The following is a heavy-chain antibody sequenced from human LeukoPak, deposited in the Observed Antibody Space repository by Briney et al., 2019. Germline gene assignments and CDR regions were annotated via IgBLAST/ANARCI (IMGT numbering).Heavy chain of an antibody. J-gene: IGHJ6*02. Sequence: SVKVSCKTSGGTFSSSAITWVRQAPGQGLEWMGRIIPVLNITSYAQKFQGRVTITADTSTSAVYMELSSLRSEETAVYYCARDQGLTAPPPYGLDVWGQGTTVIVSS. CDR3: ARDQGLTAPPPYGLDV. CDR1: GGTFSSSA. V-gene: IGHV1-69*04. CDR2: IIPVLNIT. D-gene: IGHD5-18*01.